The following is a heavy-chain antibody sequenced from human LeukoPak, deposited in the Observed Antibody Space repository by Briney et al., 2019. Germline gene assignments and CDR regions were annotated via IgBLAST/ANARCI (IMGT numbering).Heavy chain of an antibody. J-gene: IGHJ4*02. CDR2: INHSGST. CDR3: ARTSMGRHYFDY. Sequence: SETLSLTCAVYGGSFSGYYWSWIRQPPGKGLEWIGEINHSGSTNYNPSLKSRLIISVDTSKNQFSLKLSSVTAADTAVYYCARTSMGRHYFDYWGQGTLVTVSS. CDR1: GGSFSGYY. D-gene: IGHD2/OR15-2a*01. V-gene: IGHV4-34*01.